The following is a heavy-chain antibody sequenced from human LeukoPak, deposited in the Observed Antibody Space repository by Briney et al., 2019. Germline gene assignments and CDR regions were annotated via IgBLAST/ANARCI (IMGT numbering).Heavy chain of an antibody. V-gene: IGHV3-15*01. Sequence: GGSLRLSCAASGFTFSNAWRSWVRQAPGKGLEWVGRIKSKTDGGTTDYAAPVKGRFTISRDDSKNTLYLQMNSLKTEDTAVYYCTPGYGSGAFDYWGQGTLVTVST. CDR1: GFTFSNAW. CDR3: TPGYGSGAFDY. CDR2: IKSKTDGGTT. J-gene: IGHJ4*02. D-gene: IGHD3-10*01.